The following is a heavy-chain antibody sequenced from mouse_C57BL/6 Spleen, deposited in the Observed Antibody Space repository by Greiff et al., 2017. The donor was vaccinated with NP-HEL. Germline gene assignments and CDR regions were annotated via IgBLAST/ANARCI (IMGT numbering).Heavy chain of an antibody. D-gene: IGHD2-1*01. J-gene: IGHJ3*01. CDR1: GFTFSSYA. V-gene: IGHV5-4*03. CDR3: ARALPQAWFAY. CDR2: ISDGGSYT. Sequence: EVKLQESGGGLVKPGGSLKLSCAASGFTFSSYAMSWVRQTPEKRLEWVATISDGGSYTYYPDNVKGRFTISRDNAKNNLYLQMSHLKSEDTAMYYCARALPQAWFAYWGQGTLVTVSA.